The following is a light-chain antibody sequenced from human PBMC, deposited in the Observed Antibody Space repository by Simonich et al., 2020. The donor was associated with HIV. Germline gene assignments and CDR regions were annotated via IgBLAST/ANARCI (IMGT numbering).Light chain of an antibody. CDR2: EGS. Sequence: QSALTQPASVSGSPGQSITISCTGTSTDVGSYNLVSWYQPHPGKAPKLMIYEGSKRPSGVSDRFSGSKSGNTASLTISGLQAEDEADYYCCSSGGRNTVFGGGTKLTVL. J-gene: IGLJ2*01. V-gene: IGLV2-23*01. CDR3: CSSGGRNTV. CDR1: STDVGSYNL.